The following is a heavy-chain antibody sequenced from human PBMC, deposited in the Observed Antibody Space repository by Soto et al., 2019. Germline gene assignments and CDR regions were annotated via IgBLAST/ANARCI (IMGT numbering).Heavy chain of an antibody. CDR1: GFTFRNYI. D-gene: IGHD1-26*01. CDR3: ARVSIPFSGNYYIFDF. Sequence: PGGSLRLSCEASGFTFRNYIMHWVRQAPGKGLEWVAMILHDGNNEYADSVKGRFTISRDNSKSTLYLQMNSLRTEDTAIYYCARVSIPFSGNYYIFDFCGQGTLVTVSS. J-gene: IGHJ4*02. CDR2: ILHDGNNE. V-gene: IGHV3-30-3*01.